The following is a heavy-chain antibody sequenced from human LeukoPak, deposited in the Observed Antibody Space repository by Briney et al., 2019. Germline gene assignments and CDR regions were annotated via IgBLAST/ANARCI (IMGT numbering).Heavy chain of an antibody. CDR2: ISYDGSNK. J-gene: IGHJ4*02. CDR1: GFTFSSYA. Sequence: GGSLRLSCAASGFTFSSYAMHWVRQAPGKGLEWVAVISYDGSNKYYADSVKGRFTISRDNSKNTLYLQMNSLRAEDTAVYYCCTNIGLWGQGTLVTVSS. D-gene: IGHD2/OR15-2a*01. CDR3: CTNIGL. V-gene: IGHV3-30*04.